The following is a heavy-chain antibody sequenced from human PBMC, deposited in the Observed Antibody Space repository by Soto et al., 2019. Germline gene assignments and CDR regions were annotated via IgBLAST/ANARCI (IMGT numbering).Heavy chain of an antibody. CDR1: GYIFTSYD. V-gene: IGHV1-8*01. J-gene: IGHJ4*02. D-gene: IGHD4-17*01. CDR3: ARTHGDLDY. Sequence: QVQLVQSGAEVKKPGASVKVSGKASGYIFTSYDINWVRQATGQGLEWMGWTNPKSGNTGYAQKFQGRITMTRDSSISTAYMVLNSLRSDDTAIYYCARTHGDLDYWGQGTLVTVSS. CDR2: TNPKSGNT.